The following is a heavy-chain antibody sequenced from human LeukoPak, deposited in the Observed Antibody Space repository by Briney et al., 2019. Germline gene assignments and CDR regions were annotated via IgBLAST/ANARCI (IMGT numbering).Heavy chain of an antibody. CDR1: GFTFGDYA. Sequence: PGGSLRLSCTASGFTFGDYAMSWVRQAPGKGLEWVGFIRSKAYGGTTEYAASVKGRFTISRDDSKSIAYLQMSSLKTEDTAVYYCTTGIAVAGTGYWGQGTLVTVSS. D-gene: IGHD6-19*01. V-gene: IGHV3-49*04. CDR3: TTGIAVAGTGY. CDR2: IRSKAYGGTT. J-gene: IGHJ4*02.